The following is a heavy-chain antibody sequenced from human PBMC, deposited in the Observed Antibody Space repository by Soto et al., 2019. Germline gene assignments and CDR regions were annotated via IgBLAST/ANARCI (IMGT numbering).Heavy chain of an antibody. CDR1: GLNFVNVW. CDR3: TTARGTYGAESFQH. Sequence: VGSQRVPCAAWGLNFVNVWRRWVSKKTVKGLEWVGRIKSKTDGGTTDYASPGKCRFTISREDSTNTLYLQMNSLKTEAPALYYSTTARGTYGAESFQHCGQGTLATVPS. CDR2: IKSKTDGGTT. J-gene: IGHJ1*01. D-gene: IGHD4-17*01. V-gene: IGHV3-15*01.